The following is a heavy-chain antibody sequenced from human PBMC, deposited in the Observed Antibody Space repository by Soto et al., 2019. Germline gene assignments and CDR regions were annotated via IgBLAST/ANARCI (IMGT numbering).Heavy chain of an antibody. CDR3: ARPLWRDDYNWGYFDL. Sequence: QVQLVESGGGVVQPGRSLRLSCAASGFTFSSYAIHWVRQAPGKWLEWVAVISYAGSNKYYADSVKGRFTIYRDNSKNTLYLQMNSLRLEDTAVYYCARPLWRDDYNWGYFDLWGRGTPVTVSS. D-gene: IGHD4-4*01. V-gene: IGHV3-30-3*01. J-gene: IGHJ2*01. CDR1: GFTFSSYA. CDR2: ISYAGSNK.